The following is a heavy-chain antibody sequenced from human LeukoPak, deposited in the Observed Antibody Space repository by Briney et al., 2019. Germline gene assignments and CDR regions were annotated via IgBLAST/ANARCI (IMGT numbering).Heavy chain of an antibody. Sequence: SQTLFLTCTVSGGSISSDGYSWNWIRQPPGKGLEWIGYIYHSGSTYYNPSLKSRVTISVDRSKNQFSLKLSSVTAADTAVYYCARGTGEQQLVGTPFDYWGQGTLVTVSS. CDR1: GGSISSDGYS. CDR2: IYHSGST. J-gene: IGHJ4*02. V-gene: IGHV4-30-2*01. D-gene: IGHD6-13*01. CDR3: ARGTGEQQLVGTPFDY.